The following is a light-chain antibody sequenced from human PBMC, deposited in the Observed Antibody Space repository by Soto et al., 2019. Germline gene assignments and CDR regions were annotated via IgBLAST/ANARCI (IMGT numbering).Light chain of an antibody. Sequence: QSVLTQPASVSGSPGQSITISCTGTSSDIGGYNFVSWYQQHPGKTPKLMFYDVTNRPSGVSDRFSGSTSGNTASLTISGLQAEDEADYYCSSYTSTNTVVFGGGTKLTVL. CDR2: DVT. CDR3: SSYTSTNTVV. J-gene: IGLJ2*01. CDR1: SSDIGGYNF. V-gene: IGLV2-14*03.